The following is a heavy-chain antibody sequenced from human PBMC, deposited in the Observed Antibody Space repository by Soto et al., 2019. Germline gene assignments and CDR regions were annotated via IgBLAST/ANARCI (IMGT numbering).Heavy chain of an antibody. D-gene: IGHD4-17*01. CDR1: GFTFSSYA. CDR2: ISGSGGST. J-gene: IGHJ5*02. V-gene: IGHV3-23*01. Sequence: EVQLLESGGGLVQPGGSLRLSCAASGFTFSSYAMSWVRQAPGKGLEWVSAISGSGGSTYYADSVKGRFTISRDNSKNTLYLQMNSLSAEDTAVYYCAKGGYGDYSVNWFDPWGQGTLVTVSS. CDR3: AKGGYGDYSVNWFDP.